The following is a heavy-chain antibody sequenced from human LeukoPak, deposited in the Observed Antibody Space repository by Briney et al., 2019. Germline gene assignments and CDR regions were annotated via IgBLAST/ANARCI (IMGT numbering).Heavy chain of an antibody. V-gene: IGHV1-69*04. CDR3: ASLEAPYC. Sequence: SVKVSCKASGGTFSSYAISWVRQAPGQGLEWMGRIIPILGIANYAQKFQGRVTITADKSTSTAYMELSSQRSEDTAVYYCASLEAPYCWGQGTLVTVSS. J-gene: IGHJ4*02. CDR1: GGTFSSYA. CDR2: IIPILGIA.